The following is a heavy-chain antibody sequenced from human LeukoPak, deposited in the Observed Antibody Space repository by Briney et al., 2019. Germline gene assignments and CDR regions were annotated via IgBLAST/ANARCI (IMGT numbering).Heavy chain of an antibody. Sequence: SETLSLTCAVYGGSFSGYYWSWIRQPPGKGLEWIGEINHSGSTNYNPSLKSRVTISVDTSKNQFSLKLSSVTAADTAVYYCARDPLWDGDYDFDYWGQGTLVTVSS. CDR3: ARDPLWDGDYDFDY. D-gene: IGHD4-17*01. CDR1: GGSFSGYY. J-gene: IGHJ4*02. CDR2: INHSGST. V-gene: IGHV4-34*01.